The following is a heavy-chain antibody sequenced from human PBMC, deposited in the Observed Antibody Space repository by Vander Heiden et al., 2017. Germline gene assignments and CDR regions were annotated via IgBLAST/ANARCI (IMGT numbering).Heavy chain of an antibody. V-gene: IGHV3-23*01. Sequence: EVQLLESGGGLVQPGGSLRLSCAASGFIFTTYAMSWVRQAPGKGLEWVSGISGSGGGTHYADSVRGRFTISRDNSKNTLYLQMKSLRVEDTAVYYCAKDRHTSGWFGSEDYWGQGTLVTVSS. J-gene: IGHJ4*02. CDR1: GFIFTTYA. CDR2: ISGSGGGT. CDR3: AKDRHTSGWFGSEDY. D-gene: IGHD6-19*01.